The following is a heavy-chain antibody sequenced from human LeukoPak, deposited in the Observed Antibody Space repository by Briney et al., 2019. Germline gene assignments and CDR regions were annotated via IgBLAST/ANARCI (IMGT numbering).Heavy chain of an antibody. CDR2: ISYDGRNK. Sequence: GRSLRLSCAASGFTFSNYVLHWVRQAPGKGLECVAVISYDGRNKYYADSVKGRFTVSRDNSKNTLFLQMNSLRAEDTAVYYCARDLPTATIFGAFDYWGQGTLVTVSS. CDR3: ARDLPTATIFGAFDY. V-gene: IGHV3-30*04. CDR1: GFTFSNYV. D-gene: IGHD3-3*01. J-gene: IGHJ4*02.